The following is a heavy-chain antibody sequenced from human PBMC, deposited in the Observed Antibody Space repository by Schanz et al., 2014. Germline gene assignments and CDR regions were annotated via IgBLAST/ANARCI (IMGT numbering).Heavy chain of an antibody. Sequence: EVQMLESGGGLVQPGGSLRLSCVASGFTFRRFGVSWVRQAPGKGLEWVSVIAGDGGGPNYADSVKGRFTISRDNSDITMYLQMKNLRAEDTAVYYCARGTGTFDSWGQGTLVTVSS. D-gene: IGHD3-9*01. J-gene: IGHJ4*02. CDR1: GFTFRRFG. CDR3: ARGTGTFDS. V-gene: IGHV3-23*01. CDR2: IAGDGGGP.